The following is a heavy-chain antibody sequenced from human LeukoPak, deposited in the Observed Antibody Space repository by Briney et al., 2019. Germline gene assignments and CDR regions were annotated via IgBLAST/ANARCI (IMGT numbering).Heavy chain of an antibody. CDR3: ARSRGVAVAAWFDP. D-gene: IGHD6-13*01. V-gene: IGHV4-30-4*01. CDR1: GGSINSGDYY. Sequence: PSETLSLTCTVSGGSINSGDYYWSWIRQSPGKGLEWIGYIYYSGSTYYNPSLKSRVTMSVDTSKNQFSLKLSSVTAADTAVYYCARSRGVAVAAWFDPWGQGTLVTVSS. J-gene: IGHJ5*02. CDR2: IYYSGST.